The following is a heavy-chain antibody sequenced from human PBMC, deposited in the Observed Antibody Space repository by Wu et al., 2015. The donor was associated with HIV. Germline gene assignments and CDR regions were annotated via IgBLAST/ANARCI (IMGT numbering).Heavy chain of an antibody. J-gene: IGHJ4*02. CDR2: INPKSGGA. CDR3: ARSHKWLQLRYQGIFDY. D-gene: IGHD5-24*01. V-gene: IGHV1-2*02. CDR1: FTDYY. Sequence: FTDYYIFWVRQAPGQGLEWMGWINPKSGGANYAQDFKGRLTMTRDTSITTVYMELKRLTSEDTAMYFCARSHKWLQLRYQGIFDYWGQGTLVTVSS.